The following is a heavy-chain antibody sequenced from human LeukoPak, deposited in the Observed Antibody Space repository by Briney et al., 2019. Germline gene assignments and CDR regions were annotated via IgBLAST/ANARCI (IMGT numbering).Heavy chain of an antibody. Sequence: PGGSLRLSCAASGFTFSSYAMSWVRQAPGKGLEWVANIKQDGSEKYYVDSVKGRFTISRDNAKNSLYLQMNSLRAEDTAVYYCARDCRRTMIVVVSPRRRCWFDPWGQGTLVTVSS. J-gene: IGHJ5*02. CDR2: IKQDGSEK. D-gene: IGHD3-22*01. CDR1: GFTFSSYA. V-gene: IGHV3-7*01. CDR3: ARDCRRTMIVVVSPRRRCWFDP.